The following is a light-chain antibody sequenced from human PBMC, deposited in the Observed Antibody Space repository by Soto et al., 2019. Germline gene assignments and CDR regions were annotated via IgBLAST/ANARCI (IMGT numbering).Light chain of an antibody. CDR1: QSISRT. Sequence: EIVLTQSPDTLSVSPGERATLSCRASQSISRTLAWYQQKSGQPPRLLIYDASTRATGFPARFSGSGSGTEFTLAISRLEPEDFAVYYCQQFSSYPLTFGGGTKVDIK. CDR2: DAS. J-gene: IGKJ4*01. CDR3: QQFSSYPLT. V-gene: IGKV3D-15*01.